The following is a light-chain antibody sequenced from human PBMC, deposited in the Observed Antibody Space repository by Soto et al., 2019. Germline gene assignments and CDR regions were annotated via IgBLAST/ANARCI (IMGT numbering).Light chain of an antibody. CDR1: QSISSY. CDR2: AAS. Sequence: DIQMTQSPSSLSASVGGRVTITCRASQSISSYLNWYQQKPGKAPKIMIYAASSLQSGVPSRFSGSGSGTDFTLTISSLQPEDVATYYCQQSYSTPITFGQGTRLEIK. V-gene: IGKV1-39*01. CDR3: QQSYSTPIT. J-gene: IGKJ5*01.